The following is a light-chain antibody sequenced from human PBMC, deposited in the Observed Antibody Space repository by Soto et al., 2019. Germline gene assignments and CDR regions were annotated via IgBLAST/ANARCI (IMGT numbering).Light chain of an antibody. CDR2: EGT. CDR1: SNDVGSYNL. Sequence: QPVLTQPASVSGSPGQSITISCSGTSNDVGSYNLVSWYRQHPGKAPKLMIYEGTKRPSGVSNRFSGSKSGNTASLTISGLQAEDEADYYCCSYAGSSTVVFGGGTKLTVL. V-gene: IGLV2-23*01. J-gene: IGLJ3*02. CDR3: CSYAGSSTVV.